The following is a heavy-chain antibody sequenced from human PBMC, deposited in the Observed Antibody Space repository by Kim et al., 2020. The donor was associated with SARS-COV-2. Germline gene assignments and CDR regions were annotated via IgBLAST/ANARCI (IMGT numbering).Heavy chain of an antibody. CDR1: GGSISSGGYY. V-gene: IGHV4-31*03. CDR3: ARIIAAAGNWYFDL. D-gene: IGHD6-13*01. Sequence: SETLSLTCTVSGGSISSGGYYWSWIRQHPGKGLEWIGYIYYSGSTYYNPSLKSRVTISVDTSKNQLSLKLSSVTAADTAVYYCARIIAAAGNWYFDLWGRGTLVTVSS. J-gene: IGHJ2*01. CDR2: IYYSGST.